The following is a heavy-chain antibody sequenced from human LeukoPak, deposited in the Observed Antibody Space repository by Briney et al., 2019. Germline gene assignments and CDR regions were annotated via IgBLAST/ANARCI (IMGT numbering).Heavy chain of an antibody. CDR2: ISTSGSTI. D-gene: IGHD3-10*01. Sequence: GGSLRLSCAASGFTFSDYFMNWIRQAPGKGLEWVSYISTSGSTIYYADSVKGRFTISRDNAKNSLYLEMNSLRAEDTAVYFCARIISLVRGVMDEAFDIWGQGTMVTVSS. J-gene: IGHJ3*02. CDR1: GFTFSDYF. V-gene: IGHV3-11*01. CDR3: ARIISLVRGVMDEAFDI.